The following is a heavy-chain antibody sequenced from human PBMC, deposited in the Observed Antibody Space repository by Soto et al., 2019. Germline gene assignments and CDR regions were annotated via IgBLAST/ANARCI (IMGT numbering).Heavy chain of an antibody. CDR2: IKSKTDGGTT. CDR1: GFTFSNAW. V-gene: IGHV3-15*01. J-gene: IGHJ3*02. D-gene: IGHD1-26*01. CDR3: STVWDYSSPDAFDI. Sequence: GGSLRLSCAASGFTFSNAWMSWVRQAPGKGLEWVGRIKSKTDGGTTDYAAPVKGRFTISRDDSKNTLYLQMNSLKTEDPAVYYCSTVWDYSSPDAFDIWGQGTMVTVSS.